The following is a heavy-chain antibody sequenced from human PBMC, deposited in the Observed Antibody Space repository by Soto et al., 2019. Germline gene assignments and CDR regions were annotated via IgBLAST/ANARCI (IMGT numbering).Heavy chain of an antibody. D-gene: IGHD6-6*01. CDR1: GFSLSTDDVG. CDR2: IYWDDDK. V-gene: IGHV2-5*02. Sequence: SGPTLVNPTQTLTLTCTFSGFSLSTDDVGVGWIRQPPGKALDWLAVIYWDDDKRYSPSLKSRLTITKDTSKNQVPLTMTNMDPVDTATYFCARSKYSISSFDYWGQGALVTVPQ. J-gene: IGHJ4*02. CDR3: ARSKYSISSFDY.